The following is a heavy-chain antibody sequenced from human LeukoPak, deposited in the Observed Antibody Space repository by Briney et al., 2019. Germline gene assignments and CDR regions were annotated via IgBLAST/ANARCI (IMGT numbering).Heavy chain of an antibody. CDR3: ARDRGIGSSSWYPLDY. CDR2: ISSSSYI. D-gene: IGHD6-13*01. J-gene: IGHJ4*02. CDR1: GFTFSSYS. Sequence: GGSLRLSCAASGFTFSSYSMNWVRQAPGKGLEWVSSISSSSYIYYADSVKGRFTISRDNAKNSLYLQMNSLRAEDTAVYYCARDRGIGSSSWYPLDYWGQGTLVTVSS. V-gene: IGHV3-21*01.